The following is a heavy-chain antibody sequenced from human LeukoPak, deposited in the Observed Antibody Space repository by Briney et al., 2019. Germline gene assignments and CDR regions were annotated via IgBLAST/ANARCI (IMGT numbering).Heavy chain of an antibody. Sequence: ASVKVSCKASGYTFTSYAMNWVRQAPGQGLEWMGWINTNTGNPTYAQGFTGRFVFSSDTSVSTAYLQISSLKAEDTAVYYCARQYCSGGSCYFDYWGQGTLVTVSS. CDR3: ARQYCSGGSCYFDY. CDR1: GYTFTSYA. CDR2: INTNTGNP. V-gene: IGHV7-4-1*02. J-gene: IGHJ4*02. D-gene: IGHD2-15*01.